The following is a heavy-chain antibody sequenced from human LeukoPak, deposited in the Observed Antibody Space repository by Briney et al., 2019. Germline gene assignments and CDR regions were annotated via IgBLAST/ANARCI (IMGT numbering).Heavy chain of an antibody. CDR2: IYTSGST. CDR1: GGSISSGSYH. D-gene: IGHD3-22*01. V-gene: IGHV4-61*02. CDR3: ARVDYYDSSGHFDY. Sequence: PSETLSLTCTVSGGSISSGSYHWSWIRQPAGKGLEWIGRIYTSGSTNYNPSLKSRVTISVDTSKNQFSLKLSSVTAADTAVYYCARVDYYDSSGHFDYWGQGTLVTVSS. J-gene: IGHJ4*02.